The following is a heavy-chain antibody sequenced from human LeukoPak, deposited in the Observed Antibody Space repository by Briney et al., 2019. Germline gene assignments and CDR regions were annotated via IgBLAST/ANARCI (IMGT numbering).Heavy chain of an antibody. CDR3: AKDIHELYTGAFDI. D-gene: IGHD3-10*01. CDR2: INWNGGST. CDR1: GFTFDDYG. J-gene: IGHJ3*02. Sequence: PGGSLRLSCAASGFTFDDYGMSWVRQAPGKGLEWVSGINWNGGSTGYADSVKGRFTISRDNAKNSLYLQMNSLRAEDTALYYCAKDIHELYTGAFDIWGQGTMVTVSS. V-gene: IGHV3-20*04.